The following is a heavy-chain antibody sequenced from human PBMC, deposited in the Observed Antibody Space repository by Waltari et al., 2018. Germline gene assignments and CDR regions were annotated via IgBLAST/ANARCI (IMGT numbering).Heavy chain of an antibody. CDR2: IYYTGST. J-gene: IGHJ6*02. Sequence: QVQLQESGPRLVKPSQTLSLTCTVSSDSFSSDDYYYNWIRQPPGKGLEWIGYIYYTGSTYYNPSLRSRITLSLDTSKNVFSLNLTSGIAADTAVYYCAPPYGMDVWGQGTTVTVSS. CDR3: APPYGMDV. V-gene: IGHV4-30-4*08. CDR1: SDSFSSDDYY.